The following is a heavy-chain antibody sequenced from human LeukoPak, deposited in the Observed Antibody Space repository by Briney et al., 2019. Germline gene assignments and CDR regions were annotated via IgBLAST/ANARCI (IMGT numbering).Heavy chain of an antibody. V-gene: IGHV4-4*07. D-gene: IGHD3-3*01. J-gene: IGHJ5*02. CDR3: ARLLGAYDFWSGYYPNNWFDP. CDR2: IYTSGST. Sequence: SETLSLTCTVSGGSISSYYWSWIRQPAGKGLEWIGRIYTSGSTNYNPSLKSRVTMSVDTSKNQFSLKLSSVTAADTAAYYCARLLGAYDFWSGYYPNNWFDPWGQGTLVTVSS. CDR1: GGSISSYY.